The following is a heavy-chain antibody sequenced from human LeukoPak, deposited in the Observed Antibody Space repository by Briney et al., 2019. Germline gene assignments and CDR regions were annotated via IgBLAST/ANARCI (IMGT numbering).Heavy chain of an antibody. CDR3: AGGPFLDWNDLESWFDP. D-gene: IGHD1-1*01. V-gene: IGHV4-34*01. CDR1: GGSFSGYY. CDR2: INHSGST. J-gene: IGHJ5*02. Sequence: PSETLSLTCAVYGGSFSGYYWSWIRQPPGKGLEWIGEINHSGSTNYNPSLKSRVTISVDTSKNQFSLKLSSVTAADTAVYYCAGGPFLDWNDLESWFDPWGQGTLVTVSS.